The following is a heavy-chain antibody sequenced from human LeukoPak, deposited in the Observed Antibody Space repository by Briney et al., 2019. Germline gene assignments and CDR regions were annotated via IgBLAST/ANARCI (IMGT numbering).Heavy chain of an antibody. J-gene: IGHJ5*02. D-gene: IGHD3-3*01. Sequence: PSETLSLTCAVYGGSFSGYYWSWIRQPPGKGLEWIGEINHSGSTNYNPSLKSRVTISVDTSKNQFSLKLSPVTAADTAVYYCARLFSREFDPWGQGTLVTVSS. CDR1: GGSFSGYY. V-gene: IGHV4-34*01. CDR2: INHSGST. CDR3: ARLFSREFDP.